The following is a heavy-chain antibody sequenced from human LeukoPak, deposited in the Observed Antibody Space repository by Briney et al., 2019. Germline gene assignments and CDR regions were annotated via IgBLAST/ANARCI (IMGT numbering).Heavy chain of an antibody. Sequence: PGGSLRLSCTASGFTFGDYAMSWFRQAPGKGLEWVGFIRSKAYGGTTEYAASVKGRFTISRDDSKSIAYLQMNSLKTEDTAVYYCTRDRGIGYYYDSSGYLHYWGQGTLVTVSS. CDR2: IRSKAYGGTT. CDR1: GFTFGDYA. CDR3: TRDRGIGYYYDSSGYLHY. D-gene: IGHD3-22*01. V-gene: IGHV3-49*03. J-gene: IGHJ4*02.